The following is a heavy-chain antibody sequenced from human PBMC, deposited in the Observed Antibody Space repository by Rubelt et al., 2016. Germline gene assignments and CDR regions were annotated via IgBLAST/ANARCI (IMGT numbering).Heavy chain of an antibody. CDR1: GYTFTSYA. J-gene: IGHJ5*02. CDR2: INAGNGNT. V-gene: IGHV1-3*01. CDR3: ARGYCSSANCRFNWFDP. Sequence: QVQLVQSGAEVKKPGASVKVSCKASGYTFTSYAMHWVRQAPGQRLEWMGWINAGNGNTKYSQKFQGRVTITRDTSASTAYMELRSLRSDDTAMYFCARGYCSSANCRFNWFDPWGQGTLVTVSS. D-gene: IGHD2-2*01.